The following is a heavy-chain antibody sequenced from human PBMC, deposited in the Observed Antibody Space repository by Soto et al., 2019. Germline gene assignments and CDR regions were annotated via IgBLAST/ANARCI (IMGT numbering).Heavy chain of an antibody. CDR1: GFTFSDYY. Sequence: QVQLVESGGGLVKPGGSLRLSCAASGFTFSDYYMSWVRQAPGKGLEWVSYISNSGGTLYYADSVKGRFTISRDNAKNSLYLQVNSVRAEDTAVYYCVRSKGGVGDAFDIWGQGTVVIVSS. J-gene: IGHJ3*02. V-gene: IGHV3-11*01. CDR2: ISNSGGTL. CDR3: VRSKGGVGDAFDI. D-gene: IGHD3-16*01.